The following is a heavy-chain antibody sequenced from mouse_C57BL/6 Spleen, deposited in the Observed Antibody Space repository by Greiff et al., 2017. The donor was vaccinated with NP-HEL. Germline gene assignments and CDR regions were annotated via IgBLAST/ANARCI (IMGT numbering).Heavy chain of an antibody. J-gene: IGHJ4*01. CDR3: AREGDGRAMDY. CDR2: ISDGGSYT. Sequence: EVQRVESGGGLVKPGGSLKLSCAASGFTFSSYAMSWVRQTPEKRLEWVATISDGGSYTYYPDNVKGRFTISRDNAKNNLYLQMSHLKSEDTAMYYCAREGDGRAMDYWGQGTSVTVSS. CDR1: GFTFSSYA. D-gene: IGHD3-3*01. V-gene: IGHV5-4*01.